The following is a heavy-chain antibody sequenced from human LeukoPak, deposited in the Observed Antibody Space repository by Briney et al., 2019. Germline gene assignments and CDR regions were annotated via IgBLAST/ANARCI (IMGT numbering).Heavy chain of an antibody. Sequence: PSETLSLTCTVSGGSISSSSYYWGWIRQPPGKGLEWIGSIYYSGSTYYNPSLKSRVTISVDTSKNQFSLKLSSVTAADTAVYYCAREVPDPDTATVNENWFDPWGQGTLVTVSS. J-gene: IGHJ5*02. V-gene: IGHV4-39*07. CDR2: IYYSGST. CDR1: GGSISSSSYY. CDR3: AREVPDPDTATVNENWFDP. D-gene: IGHD5-18*01.